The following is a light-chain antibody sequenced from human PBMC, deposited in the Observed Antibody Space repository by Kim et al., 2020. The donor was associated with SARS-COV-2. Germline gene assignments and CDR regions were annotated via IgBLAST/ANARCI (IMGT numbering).Light chain of an antibody. V-gene: IGLV3-21*04. CDR3: EVGDTGSDHWV. J-gene: IGLJ3*02. Sequence: KAARITGGEDDVGSKGVHCYQQTPGQAPVLVIFYGSGRPAGIPGRLSGSHSGNTATLTISRVEAGDEADYYWEVGDTGSDHWVFGGGTQLTVL. CDR1: DVGSKG. CDR2: YGS.